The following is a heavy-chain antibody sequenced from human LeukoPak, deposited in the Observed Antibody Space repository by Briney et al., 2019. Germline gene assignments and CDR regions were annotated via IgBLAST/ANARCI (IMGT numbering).Heavy chain of an antibody. Sequence: GGSLRLSCAASGFIFNNYEMNWVRQAPGKGLEWVSYISSSGRTMYYADSLKGRFTISRDNSQNSLYLQMNTLRAEDTAIYYCARTSAGLAAPLDSWGQGTLVTVSS. CDR2: ISSSGRTM. CDR3: ARTSAGLAAPLDS. D-gene: IGHD6-19*01. CDR1: GFIFNNYE. J-gene: IGHJ4*02. V-gene: IGHV3-48*03.